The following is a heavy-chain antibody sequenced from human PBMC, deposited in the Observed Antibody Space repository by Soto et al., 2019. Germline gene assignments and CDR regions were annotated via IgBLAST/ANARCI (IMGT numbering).Heavy chain of an antibody. V-gene: IGHV6-1*01. J-gene: IGHJ5*02. CDR1: GDSVSSNSAA. CDR2: TYYRSKWYN. Sequence: SQTLSLTCAISGDSVSSNSAAWNWIRQSTSRGLGWLGRTYYRSKWYNDYAVSVKSRITINPDTSKNQFSLQLNSVTPEDTAVYYSARDPTSGPITNILYNWFDPWGQGTLVTVSS. CDR3: ARDPTSGPITNILYNWFDP. D-gene: IGHD1-7*01.